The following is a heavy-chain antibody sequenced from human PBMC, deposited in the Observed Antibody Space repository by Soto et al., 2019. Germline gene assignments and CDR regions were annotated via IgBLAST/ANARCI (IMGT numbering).Heavy chain of an antibody. V-gene: IGHV3-23*01. CDR2: ISGSGGST. Sequence: GGSLRLSCAASGFTFSSYSMSLVRQAPGKGLECVSAISGSGGSTYYADSVKGRFTISRDNSKNTLYMQMNSLRAEDTAVYYCAKEHRTTGTGLSFEYWGPGTIVTFSS. CDR1: GFTFSSYS. D-gene: IGHD1-1*01. J-gene: IGHJ4*02. CDR3: AKEHRTTGTGLSFEY.